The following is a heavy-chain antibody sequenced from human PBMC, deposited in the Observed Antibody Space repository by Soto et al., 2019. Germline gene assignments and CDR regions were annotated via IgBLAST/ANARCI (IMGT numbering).Heavy chain of an antibody. Sequence: SETLSLTCTVYGDSISSGGYSWSWIRQPPGKGLERVGYIDRSGSTYYNPSLQSRVTISVDRSSHQFSLSLTSVTAADTAFYYCARDGAWRGFDVWGQGTTVTVSS. V-gene: IGHV4-30-2*01. CDR3: ARDGAWRGFDV. CDR2: IDRSGST. CDR1: GDSISSGGYS. D-gene: IGHD1-26*01. J-gene: IGHJ6*02.